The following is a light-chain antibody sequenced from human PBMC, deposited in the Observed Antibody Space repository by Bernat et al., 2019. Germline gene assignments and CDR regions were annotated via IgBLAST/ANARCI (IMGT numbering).Light chain of an antibody. V-gene: IGKV1-5*03. CDR3: QKYKNYLT. CDR2: KGS. CDR1: QSISDW. Sequence: DIQMTQSLSTLSASVGDRVTITCRASQSISDWLAWHQQKLGKVPKLRIYKGSSLESGDPSRFIGSGSATEFTLTINSLQPDYSAMYYCQKYKNYLTFGEGTRLESK. J-gene: IGKJ5*01.